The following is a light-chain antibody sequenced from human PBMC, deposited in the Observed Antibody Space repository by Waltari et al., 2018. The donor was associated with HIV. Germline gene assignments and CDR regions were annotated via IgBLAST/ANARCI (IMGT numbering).Light chain of an antibody. Sequence: EIVLTQSPATLSLSPGERATLSCRASQSVSSYLAWYKQKPGQAPRLLIYDASNRATGIPAGFSGSGSGTDFTLTISSLEPEDFAVYYCQQRSNWPLFTFGPGTKVDIK. V-gene: IGKV3-11*01. CDR3: QQRSNWPLFT. CDR2: DAS. CDR1: QSVSSY. J-gene: IGKJ3*01.